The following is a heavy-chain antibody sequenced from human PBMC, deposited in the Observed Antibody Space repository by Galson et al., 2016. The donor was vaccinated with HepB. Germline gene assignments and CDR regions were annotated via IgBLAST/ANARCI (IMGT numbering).Heavy chain of an antibody. D-gene: IGHD3/OR15-3a*01. CDR3: ARDLEGHWTSDY. V-gene: IGHV1-46*01. Sequence: SVKVSCKASGYTFTNYNMHWVRQAPGQGPEWMGIINRSGGSESGRARYAQKFQGRVTVTRDTSTSTVYMELNSLTSEDTAVYYCARDLEGHWTSDYWGQGTLVIVSS. J-gene: IGHJ4*02. CDR2: INRSGGSESGRA. CDR1: GYTFTNYN.